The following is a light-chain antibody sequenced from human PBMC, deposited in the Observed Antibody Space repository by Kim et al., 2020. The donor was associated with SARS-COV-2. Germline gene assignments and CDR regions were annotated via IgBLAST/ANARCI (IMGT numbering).Light chain of an antibody. J-gene: IGLJ3*02. CDR3: QTWGTGNWV. Sequence: ASVKLTCTLSSGHSSYAIAWHQQQPEKGPRYLMKLNSDGSHSKGDGIPDRFSGSSSGAERYLTISSLQSEDEADYYCQTWGTGNWVFGGGTQLPVL. CDR2: LNSDGSH. V-gene: IGLV4-69*01. CDR1: SGHSSYA.